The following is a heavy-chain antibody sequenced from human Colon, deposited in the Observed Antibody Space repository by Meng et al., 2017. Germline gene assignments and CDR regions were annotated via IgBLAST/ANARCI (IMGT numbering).Heavy chain of an antibody. CDR2: AST. V-gene: IGHV4-61*08. CDR3: ARDHMGSLDY. CDR1: GGSVSSAGYH. Sequence: QVALLESGPGLVRPSETLSLICSVSGGSVSSAGYHWSWIRQPPGKGLEWIGYASTNYNPSLKSRVTISVDTSKNQFSLRLTSVTAADTAVYYCARDHMGSLDYWGQGILVTVSS. J-gene: IGHJ4*02. D-gene: IGHD1-26*01.